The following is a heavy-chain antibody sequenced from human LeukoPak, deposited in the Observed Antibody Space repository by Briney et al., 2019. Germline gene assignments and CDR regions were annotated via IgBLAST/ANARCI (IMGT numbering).Heavy chain of an antibody. CDR3: ARDARLPHDI. CDR1: GGSISNYY. Sequence: SETLSLTCTVSGGSISNYYWSWIRQSPGKGLEWIGFIHYDGSTTYNPSVNSRVTISIDMSKTQLSLRLTSETAADTAMYYCARDARLPHDIWGQGTMVTVSS. J-gene: IGHJ3*02. CDR2: IHYDGST. V-gene: IGHV4-59*01.